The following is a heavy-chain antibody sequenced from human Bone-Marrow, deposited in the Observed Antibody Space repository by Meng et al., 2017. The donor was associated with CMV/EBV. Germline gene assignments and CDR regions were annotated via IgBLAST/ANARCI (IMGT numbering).Heavy chain of an antibody. CDR2: INHSGST. Sequence: WGSLRLSCAVYGGSISGYYWSWIRQPPRKGLEWIGEINHSGSTNYNPSLKSRVTISVDTSKNQFSLKLSTVTAADTAVYYCARDRGCSSTSCYPNNWFDPWGQGTLVTVSS. CDR1: GGSISGYY. J-gene: IGHJ5*02. V-gene: IGHV4-34*01. D-gene: IGHD2-2*01. CDR3: ARDRGCSSTSCYPNNWFDP.